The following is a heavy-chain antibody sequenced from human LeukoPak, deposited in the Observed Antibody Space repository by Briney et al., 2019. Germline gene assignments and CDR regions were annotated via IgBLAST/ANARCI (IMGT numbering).Heavy chain of an antibody. CDR1: GITFSAYT. V-gene: IGHV3-64*01. D-gene: IGHD6-19*01. J-gene: IGHJ4*02. CDR3: ARLRVGWYLDY. CDR2: ISNNGGNT. Sequence: GGSLRLSCATSGITFSAYTMYWVRQAPGKGPEYVSAISNNGGNTYYANSVKGRFTISRDNSKNTLYLQMDSLRAEDTAVYYCARLRVGWYLDYWGQGTLVTVSS.